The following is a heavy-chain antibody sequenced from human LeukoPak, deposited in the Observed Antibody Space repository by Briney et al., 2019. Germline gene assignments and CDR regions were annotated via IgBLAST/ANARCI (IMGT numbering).Heavy chain of an antibody. J-gene: IGHJ4*02. Sequence: GGSLRLSCAASGFTFSSYAMSWVRQAPGKGLEGVSAISGSGGSTYYADSVKGRFTISRDNCKNTLYLQMNSLRAEDTAVYYCATDDYYGSGSPAFCLYWGQGTLVPVPP. CDR2: ISGSGGST. D-gene: IGHD3-10*01. V-gene: IGHV3-23*01. CDR3: ATDDYYGSGSPAFCLY. CDR1: GFTFSSYA.